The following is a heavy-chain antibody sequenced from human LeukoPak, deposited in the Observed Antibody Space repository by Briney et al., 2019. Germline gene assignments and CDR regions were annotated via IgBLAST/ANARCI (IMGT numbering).Heavy chain of an antibody. CDR3: ARGPYTDY. CDR1: GFTFSSYG. D-gene: IGHD2-2*02. V-gene: IGHV3-30*02. CDR2: IRYDGSNK. Sequence: GGSLRLSCAASGFTFSSYGMHWVRQAPGKGLEWVAFIRYDGSNKNYADSVKGRFTISRDNAKNSLYLQMNSLRAEDTAVYYCARGPYTDYWGQGTLVTVSS. J-gene: IGHJ4*02.